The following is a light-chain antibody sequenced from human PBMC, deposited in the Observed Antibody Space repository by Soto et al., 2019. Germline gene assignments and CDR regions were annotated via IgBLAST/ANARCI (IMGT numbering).Light chain of an antibody. CDR1: QSVSNN. CDR3: QHGGT. V-gene: IGKV3-11*01. J-gene: IGKJ5*01. Sequence: PGERATVSCRASQSVSNNLGWYQQKPGQAPRLLIYDASNRATGIPARFSGSGSGTDFTLTISRLEPEDFAVYYCQHGGTFGQGTRLEIK. CDR2: DAS.